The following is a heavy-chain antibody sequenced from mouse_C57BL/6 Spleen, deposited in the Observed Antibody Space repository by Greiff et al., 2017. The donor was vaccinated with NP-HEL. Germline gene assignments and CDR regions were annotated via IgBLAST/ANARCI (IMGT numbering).Heavy chain of an antibody. D-gene: IGHD2-12*01. J-gene: IGHJ2*01. V-gene: IGHV1-15*01. CDR1: GYTFTDYE. CDR2: IDPETGGT. Sequence: VNVVESGAELVRPGASVTLSCKASGYTFTDYEMHWVKQTPVHGLEWIGAIDPETGGTAYNQKFKGKAILTADKSSSTAYMELRSLTSEDSAVYYCTRGAYASFDYWGQGTTLTVSS. CDR3: TRGAYASFDY.